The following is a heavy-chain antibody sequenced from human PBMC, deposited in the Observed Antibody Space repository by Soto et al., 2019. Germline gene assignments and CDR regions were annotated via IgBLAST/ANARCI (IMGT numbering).Heavy chain of an antibody. Sequence: EVQLVESGGGLVKPGGSLRLSCAASGFTFTSAWMHWVRQAPGKGLEWVGRIKNKADGGTTDYAAPVKGRFTISRDDSKNTLYLQMSSLKTEDTAVYYCTRRRTGYYFDYWGQGTLVTVSS. J-gene: IGHJ4*02. V-gene: IGHV3-15*07. CDR2: IKNKADGGTT. D-gene: IGHD3-10*01. CDR1: GFTFTSAW. CDR3: TRRRTGYYFDY.